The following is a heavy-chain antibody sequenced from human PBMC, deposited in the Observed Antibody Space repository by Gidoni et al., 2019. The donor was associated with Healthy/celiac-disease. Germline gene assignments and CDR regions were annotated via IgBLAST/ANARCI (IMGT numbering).Heavy chain of an antibody. CDR3: AKDGGFGEWNYYYGMDV. CDR1: GFTFDDYT. J-gene: IGHJ6*02. D-gene: IGHD3-10*01. Sequence: EVQLVESGGVVVQHGGSLRLSCAASGFTFDDYTMHWVRQAPGKGLEWVSLISWDGGSTYYADSVKGRFTIFRDNSKNSLYLQMNSLRTEDTALYYCAKDGGFGEWNYYYGMDVWGQGTTVTVSS. V-gene: IGHV3-43*01. CDR2: ISWDGGST.